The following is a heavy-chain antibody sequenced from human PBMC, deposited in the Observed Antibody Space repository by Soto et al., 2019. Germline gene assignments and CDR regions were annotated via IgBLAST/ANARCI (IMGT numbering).Heavy chain of an antibody. CDR3: ARGRDKKWAYPRCPAY. J-gene: IGHJ4*02. Sequence: QVQLVQSGAELREPGASVRVSCKASAYTFSRYDINWVRQAPGQGLEWMGWVNPNSGNTGYAQKFQGRITMTSDTCISTAYMELHSLRSEDTAVYYWARGRDKKWAYPRCPAYWGQGTLVTVSS. D-gene: IGHD1-26*01. CDR1: AYTFSRYD. V-gene: IGHV1-8*01. CDR2: VNPNSGNT.